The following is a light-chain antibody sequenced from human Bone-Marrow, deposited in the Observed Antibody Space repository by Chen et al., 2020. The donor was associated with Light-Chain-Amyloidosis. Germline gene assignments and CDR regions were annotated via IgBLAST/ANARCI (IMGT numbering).Light chain of an antibody. V-gene: IGKV1-39*01. CDR3: QQTFSTTRT. CDR2: TAS. Sequence: DIQMTQSPSSLSASVGDRVTITCRASQSIVNFLNWYQQKPGKPPTLFIYTASNLQSGVSSRFSGSGSGTDFTLTINSLHPDDCATYYCQQTFSTTRTFGPGTKLEI. J-gene: IGKJ2*01. CDR1: QSIVNF.